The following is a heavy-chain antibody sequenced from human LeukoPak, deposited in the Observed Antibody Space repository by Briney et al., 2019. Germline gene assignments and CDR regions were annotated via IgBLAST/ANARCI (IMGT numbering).Heavy chain of an antibody. V-gene: IGHV3-7*01. D-gene: IGHD2-15*01. CDR2: IKQDGSEK. Sequence: GGSLRLSCVASGFTFSSRDWMTWVRQAPGKGLEWVANIKQDGSEKNYVDSVKGRFTISRDNAKNSVDLQMNSLRVEDTAVYYCAKDDRGYCSGGSCQYWGQGTLVTVSS. CDR1: GFTFSSRDW. J-gene: IGHJ4*02. CDR3: AKDDRGYCSGGSCQY.